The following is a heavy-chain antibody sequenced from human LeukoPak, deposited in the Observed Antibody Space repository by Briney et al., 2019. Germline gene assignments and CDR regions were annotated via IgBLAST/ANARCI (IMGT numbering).Heavy chain of an antibody. CDR1: GXSISSSSYY. V-gene: IGHV4-31*03. CDR2: IYYSGTT. Sequence: SQTLSLTCTVSGXSISSSSYYWSWIRQHPGKGLEWIGYIYYSGTTYYNPSLKSRVSISVDTSKNQFSLRLSSVTAADTALYYYARRGSTTQGHWYFDLWGRGALVTVSS. J-gene: IGHJ2*01. D-gene: IGHD4-11*01. CDR3: ARRGSTTQGHWYFDL.